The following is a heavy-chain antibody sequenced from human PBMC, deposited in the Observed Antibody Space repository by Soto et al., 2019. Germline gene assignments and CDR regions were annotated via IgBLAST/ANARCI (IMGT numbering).Heavy chain of an antibody. Sequence: GGSLRLSCAASGFTFSSYIMNWVRQAPGKGLEYVSCIGSSGVNIYYADSVKGRFTVSRDNSKNTLYLQMGSLRTEDMAVYYCARGDPYTDTLRNDAFDIWGQGTMVTVSS. D-gene: IGHD1-1*01. J-gene: IGHJ3*02. V-gene: IGHV3-64*02. CDR1: GFTFSSYI. CDR2: IGSSGVNI. CDR3: ARGDPYTDTLRNDAFDI.